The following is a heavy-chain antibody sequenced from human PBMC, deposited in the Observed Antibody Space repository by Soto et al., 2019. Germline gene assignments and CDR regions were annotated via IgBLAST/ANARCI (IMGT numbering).Heavy chain of an antibody. CDR2: ISSSSSTI. V-gene: IGHV3-48*01. J-gene: IGHJ3*02. CDR1: GFTFSSYS. CDR3: ARDIYCSGGSCYTRAFDI. D-gene: IGHD2-15*01. Sequence: EVQLVESGGGLVQPGGSLRLSCAASGFTFSSYSMNWVRQAPGKGLEWVSYISSSSSTIYYADSVKGRFTISRDNAKNTLYLQMNSLRAEDTAVYYCARDIYCSGGSCYTRAFDIWGQGTMGTVSS.